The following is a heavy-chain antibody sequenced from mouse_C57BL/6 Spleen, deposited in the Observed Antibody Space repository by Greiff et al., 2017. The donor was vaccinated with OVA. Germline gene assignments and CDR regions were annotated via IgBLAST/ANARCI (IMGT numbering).Heavy chain of an antibody. CDR3: ARGGYGNPCYFDY. J-gene: IGHJ2*01. V-gene: IGHV1-54*01. Sequence: VQLQQSGAELVRPGTSVQVSCKASGYAFTNYLIEWVKQRPGQGLEWIGVINPGSGGTNYNEKFKGKATLTADKSSSTAYMQLSSLTSEDSAVYFCARGGYGNPCYFDYWGKGTTLTVSS. D-gene: IGHD2-1*01. CDR2: INPGSGGT. CDR1: GYAFTNYL.